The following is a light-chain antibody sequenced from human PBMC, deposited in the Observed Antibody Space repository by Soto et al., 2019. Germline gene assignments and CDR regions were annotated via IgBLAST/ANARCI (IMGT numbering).Light chain of an antibody. CDR3: QQYSSYST. CDR2: KAS. J-gene: IGKJ1*01. CDR1: QSISSW. Sequence: DMQMTQSPSTLSASVGDRVTITCRASQSISSWLAWYQQKPGNAPKLLIYKASNLESGVPSRFSGSGSGTAFSLTISSLQPDDVATYYCQQYSSYSTFGQGTKVEIK. V-gene: IGKV1-5*03.